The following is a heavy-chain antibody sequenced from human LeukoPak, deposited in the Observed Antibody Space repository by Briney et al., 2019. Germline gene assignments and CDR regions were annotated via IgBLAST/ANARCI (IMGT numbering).Heavy chain of an antibody. CDR2: IYYSGST. CDR3: ARHGGGLRYFDWLPYFDY. CDR1: GGSISSSSYY. J-gene: IGHJ4*02. D-gene: IGHD3-9*01. V-gene: IGHV4-39*01. Sequence: SETLSLTCTVSGGSISSSSYYWGWIRQPPGKGLEWIGSIYYSGSTYYNPSLKSRVTISVDTSKNQFSLKLSSVTAADTAVYYCARHGGGLRYFDWLPYFDYWGQGTLVTVSS.